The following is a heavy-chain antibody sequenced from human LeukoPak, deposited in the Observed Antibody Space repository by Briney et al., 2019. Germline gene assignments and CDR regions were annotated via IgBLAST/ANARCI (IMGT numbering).Heavy chain of an antibody. D-gene: IGHD2-21*02. J-gene: IGHJ4*02. CDR3: AIPPGYCGNDCSFDH. V-gene: IGHV5-51*01. Sequence: GESLKIFCEGSGFHFSSYWIGWGRPLPGKGLEGMGSIYPGDYGTRYSPSFQGLVTISVDKSISTAYLQWSSLKASDTAMYYCAIPPGYCGNDCSFDHWGQGTLVTVSS. CDR2: IYPGDYGT. CDR1: GFHFSSYW.